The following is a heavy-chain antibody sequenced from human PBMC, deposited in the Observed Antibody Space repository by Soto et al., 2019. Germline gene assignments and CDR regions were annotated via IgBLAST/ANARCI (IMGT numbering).Heavy chain of an antibody. V-gene: IGHV1-69*13. CDR2: IIPIFGTA. CDR3: ARGRTWYSSGWGSYYYYGMDV. D-gene: IGHD6-19*01. CDR1: GGTFSSYA. J-gene: IGHJ6*02. Sequence: GASVKVSCKASGGTFSSYAISWVRQAPGQGLEWMGGIIPIFGTANYAQKFQGRVTITADESTSTAYMELSSLRSEDTAVYYCARGRTWYSSGWGSYYYYGMDVWGQGTKVT.